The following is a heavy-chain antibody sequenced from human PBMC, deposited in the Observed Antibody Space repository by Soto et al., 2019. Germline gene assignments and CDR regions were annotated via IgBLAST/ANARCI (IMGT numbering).Heavy chain of an antibody. CDR2: VSAHNLNT. CDR3: ATRAGAAPEYHDYDF. J-gene: IGHJ3*01. Sequence: QVQLVQSGAEVKKPGASVKVSCKASGFTFTIYGISWVRQAPGQGLEWMGWVSAHNLNTHYAQRLQARATMTTATSTNTASMELSSLSADDTNVYYSATRAGAAPEYHDYDFWGQGTTVTVSS. CDR1: GFTFTIYG. V-gene: IGHV1-18*01. D-gene: IGHD6-13*01.